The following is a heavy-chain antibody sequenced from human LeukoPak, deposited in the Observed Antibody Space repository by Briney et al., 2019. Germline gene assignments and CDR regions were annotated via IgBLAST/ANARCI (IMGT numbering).Heavy chain of an antibody. Sequence: ASVKVSCKASGYTFTGYYMHWVRQAPGQGLEWMGRINPNSGGTNYAQKCQGRVTMTRDTSISTAYMELSRLRSDDTAVYYCARTTYYYDSSGYYYFHDYWGQGTLVTVSS. CDR1: GYTFTGYY. D-gene: IGHD3-22*01. CDR3: ARTTYYYDSSGYYYFHDY. V-gene: IGHV1-2*06. J-gene: IGHJ4*02. CDR2: INPNSGGT.